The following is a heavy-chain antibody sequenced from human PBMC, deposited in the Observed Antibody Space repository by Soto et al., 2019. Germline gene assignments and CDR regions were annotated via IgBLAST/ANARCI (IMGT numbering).Heavy chain of an antibody. CDR3: AQVGRYYDILTGYRDYYGMDV. Sequence: QVQLVESGGGVVQPGRSLRLSCAASGFTFSSYGMHWVRQAPGKGLEWVAVISYDGSNKYYADSVKGRFTISRDNSKNTLYLQMNSLRAEDTAVYYCAQVGRYYDILTGYRDYYGMDVW. J-gene: IGHJ6*01. CDR2: ISYDGSNK. CDR1: GFTFSSYG. V-gene: IGHV3-30*18. D-gene: IGHD3-9*01.